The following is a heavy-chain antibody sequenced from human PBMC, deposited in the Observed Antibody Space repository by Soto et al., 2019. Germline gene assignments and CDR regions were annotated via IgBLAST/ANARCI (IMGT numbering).Heavy chain of an antibody. CDR3: ARGGGWVGEASFDS. D-gene: IGHD3-10*01. CDR2: INAGNGRE. J-gene: IGHJ4*02. CDR1: GYTFTSYT. V-gene: IGHV1-3*01. Sequence: QVQLEQSGAEVKKPGASVKVSCKTSGYTFTSYTLHWVRQAPGQGLEWMGWINAGNGREKYSQRFQDRVSLSTEKPPTPAYMELRSPRSEATAVYYCARGGGWVGEASFDSWGQGTQVTVSS.